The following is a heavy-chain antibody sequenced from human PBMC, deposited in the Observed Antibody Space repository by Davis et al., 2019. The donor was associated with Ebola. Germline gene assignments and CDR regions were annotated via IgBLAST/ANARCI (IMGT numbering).Heavy chain of an antibody. J-gene: IGHJ5*02. CDR1: GGSISSGGYS. CDR2: IYYSGST. Sequence: MPSETLSLTCAVSGGSISSGGYSWSWIRQPPGKGLEWIGYIYYSGSTYYNPSLKSRVTISVDTSKNQFSLKLSPVTAADTAVYYCARHVGSSQWLAGPNWFDPWGQGTLVTVSS. D-gene: IGHD6-19*01. V-gene: IGHV4-30-4*07. CDR3: ARHVGSSQWLAGPNWFDP.